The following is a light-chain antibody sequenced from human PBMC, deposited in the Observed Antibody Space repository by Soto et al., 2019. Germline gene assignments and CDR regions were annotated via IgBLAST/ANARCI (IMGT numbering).Light chain of an antibody. CDR1: SSNIGNNA. J-gene: IGLJ2*01. CDR2: YDD. Sequence: QAVVTQPPSVSGAPRQRVTISCSGSSSNIGNNAVNWYQQLPGKAPKLLIYYDDLLPSGVSDRFSGSKSGTSASLAISGLQSEDEADYYCAAWDDSLNGPVFGGGTKLTVL. V-gene: IGLV1-36*01. CDR3: AAWDDSLNGPV.